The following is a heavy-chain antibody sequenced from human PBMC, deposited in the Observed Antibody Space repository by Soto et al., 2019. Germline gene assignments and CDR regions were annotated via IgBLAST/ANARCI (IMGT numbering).Heavy chain of an antibody. Sequence: QVQLGQSGAEVKKPGASVKVSCKASGYTLASYAISWMRQAPGQGLEWMGWISAYNGNTNYAQKLQGRVTMTTDKSTSTAYMELRSLRSEDTAVYYCAREPPPPDYWGQGTLVTVSS. V-gene: IGHV1-18*01. CDR2: ISAYNGNT. J-gene: IGHJ4*02. CDR1: GYTLASYA. CDR3: AREPPPPDY.